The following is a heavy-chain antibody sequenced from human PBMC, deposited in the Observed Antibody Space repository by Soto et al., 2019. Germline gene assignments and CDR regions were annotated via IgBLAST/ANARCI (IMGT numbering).Heavy chain of an antibody. CDR1: RFTLNNNY. Sequence: PGGALRISSAVCRFTLNNNYMRRVRRDQGKGLEWVSSIGGVDETYYGDSMKGSFTISRDNAKNSLYLEMNSLRAEDTAVYYPARESEDLTSNFDYWGQGTLVTVSS. CDR2: IGGVDET. J-gene: IGHJ4*02. V-gene: IGHV3-53*01. CDR3: ARESEDLTSNFDY.